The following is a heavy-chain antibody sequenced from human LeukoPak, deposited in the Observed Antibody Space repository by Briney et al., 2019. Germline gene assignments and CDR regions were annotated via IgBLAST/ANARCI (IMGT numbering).Heavy chain of an antibody. V-gene: IGHV4-39*01. CDR1: GGSISSSSYY. Sequence: PSETLSLTCTVSGGSISSSSYYWGWIRQPPGKGLEWIGSIYYSGSTYYNPSLKSRVTISVDTSKNPFSLKLSSVTAADTAVYYCARSDYYDSSGYYVYFDYWGQGTLVTVSS. J-gene: IGHJ4*02. CDR2: IYYSGST. CDR3: ARSDYYDSSGYYVYFDY. D-gene: IGHD3-22*01.